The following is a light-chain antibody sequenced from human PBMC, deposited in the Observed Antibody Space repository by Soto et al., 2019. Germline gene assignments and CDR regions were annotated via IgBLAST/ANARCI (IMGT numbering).Light chain of an antibody. Sequence: ESEMTQSPSTLSVSPGERATLSCRASQSVRSNLAWYQQTPGQAPRLLIYGTSTRATGIPARFSGSGSGTEFTLTISSLQSEDFAVYYCQQYIKWPQTFGQGTKVDI. CDR2: GTS. V-gene: IGKV3-15*01. CDR1: QSVRSN. CDR3: QQYIKWPQT. J-gene: IGKJ1*01.